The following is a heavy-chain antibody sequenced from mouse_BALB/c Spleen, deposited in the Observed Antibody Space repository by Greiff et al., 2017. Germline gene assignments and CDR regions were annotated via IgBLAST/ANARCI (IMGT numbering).Heavy chain of an antibody. V-gene: IGHV1-67*01. Sequence: QVQLQQSGPELVRPGVSVKISCKGSGYTFTDYAMHWVKQSHAKSLEWIGVISTYYGNTNYNQKFKGKATMTVDKSSSTAYMELARLTSEDSAIYYCARWGGSSYFDYWGQGTTLTVSS. CDR2: ISTYYGNT. CDR3: ARWGGSSYFDY. D-gene: IGHD1-1*01. CDR1: GYTFTDYA. J-gene: IGHJ2*01.